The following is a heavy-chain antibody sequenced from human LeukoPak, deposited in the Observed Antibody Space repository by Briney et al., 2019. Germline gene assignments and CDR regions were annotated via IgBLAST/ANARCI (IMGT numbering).Heavy chain of an antibody. D-gene: IGHD3-22*01. CDR1: VGSISSYY. V-gene: IGHV4-4*07. CDR2: IYTSGST. CDR3: ARGARLYYYDSSGYYYSYYFDY. Sequence: SETLSLTCTVSVGSISSYYWSWIRQPAGKGLEWIGRIYTSGSTNYNPSLKSRVTMSVDTSKNQFSLKLSSVTAADTAVYYCARGARLYYYDSSGYYYSYYFDYWGQGTLVTVSS. J-gene: IGHJ4*02.